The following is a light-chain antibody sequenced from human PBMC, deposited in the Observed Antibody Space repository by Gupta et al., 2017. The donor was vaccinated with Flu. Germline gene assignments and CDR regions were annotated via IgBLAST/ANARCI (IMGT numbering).Light chain of an antibody. V-gene: IGLV2-14*01. J-gene: IGLJ3*02. CDR1: SSDIGGYNY. Sequence: GTSSDIGGYNYVSWYQHHPGKAPKLMIYEVTNRPSGVSNRFSGSKSGNTAFLTISGLQAEDEADYYCSSYTSSTTRTFGGGTKLTVL. CDR3: SSYTSSTTRT. CDR2: EVT.